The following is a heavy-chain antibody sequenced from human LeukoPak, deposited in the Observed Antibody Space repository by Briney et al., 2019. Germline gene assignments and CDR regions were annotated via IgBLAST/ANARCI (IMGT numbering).Heavy chain of an antibody. CDR1: GVSFRAHY. Sequence: PSETLSLTCAVHGVSFRAHYWSWIRQSPGKGLEWIGETNPGGQTNYNPSLKSRVTISVGPSENRFSLRLTSVTAADTAVYFCARIRCGHSGEICYNYWGRGTLVTVSS. V-gene: IGHV4-34*01. J-gene: IGHJ4*02. CDR2: TNPGGQT. D-gene: IGHD2-15*01. CDR3: ARIRCGHSGEICYNY.